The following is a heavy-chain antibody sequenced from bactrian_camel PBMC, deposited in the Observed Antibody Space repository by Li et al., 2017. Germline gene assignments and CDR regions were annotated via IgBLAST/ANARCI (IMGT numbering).Heavy chain of an antibody. D-gene: IGHD2*01. V-gene: IGHV3-2*01. Sequence: HVQLVESGGGLVQPGGSLRLSCTVNGLTISSYHINWVRQAPGKGLEWVSSVSTHGSRTYESDSVKGRFTISRDNAKNTLYLQMDSLKTEDTALYYCAAGVYYTLLYWGQGTQVTVS. CDR1: GLTISSYH. J-gene: IGHJ4*01. CDR2: VSTHGSRT. CDR3: AAGVYYTLLY.